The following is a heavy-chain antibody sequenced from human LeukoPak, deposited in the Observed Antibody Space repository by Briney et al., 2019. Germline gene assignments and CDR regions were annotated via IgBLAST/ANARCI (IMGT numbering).Heavy chain of an antibody. J-gene: IGHJ4*02. V-gene: IGHV3-21*01. CDR1: GFTFSSYS. D-gene: IGHD4-17*01. Sequence: GGSLRLSCAASGFTFSSYSMNWVRQAPGKGLEWVSSISSSSSYIYYADSVKGRFTISRDNAKNSLYLQMNSLRAEDTAVCYCARGVSYDYGESLDYWGQGTLVTVSS. CDR3: ARGVSYDYGESLDY. CDR2: ISSSSSYI.